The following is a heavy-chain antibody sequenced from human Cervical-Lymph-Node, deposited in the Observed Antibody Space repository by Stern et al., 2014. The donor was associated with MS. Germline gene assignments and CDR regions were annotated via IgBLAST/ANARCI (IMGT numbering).Heavy chain of an antibody. J-gene: IGHJ3*01. CDR2: IDHDGSLK. CDR1: GFTFRDFY. CDR3: ARDSVSCNGCAFDL. Sequence: EVQLVASGGGLVQPGGSLRLSCLGSGFTFRDFYMSWVRQAPGKGLEWVANIDHDGSLKNYVDSVKGRFTISRDNAKNSLYLQMTSLRAEDTALYYCARDSVSCNGCAFDLWGQGTMVTVSS. V-gene: IGHV3-7*01. D-gene: IGHD2-8*01.